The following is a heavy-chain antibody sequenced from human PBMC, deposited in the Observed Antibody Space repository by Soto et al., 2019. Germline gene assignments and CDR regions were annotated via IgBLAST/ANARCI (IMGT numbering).Heavy chain of an antibody. CDR2: LSDSGISI. V-gene: IGHV3-23*01. CDR3: AKGSSSWYAGFFDL. CDR1: GFTFSSHA. D-gene: IGHD6-13*01. J-gene: IGHJ4*02. Sequence: EVPLLESGGGLVQPGGSLRLSCTASGFTFSSHAMTWVRQAPGKGLEWVSGLSDSGISIYYADSVKDRLTISRDNSKNTLYLQIHTLRAEDTAVYYCAKGSSSWYAGFFDLWGQGTLVTVSS.